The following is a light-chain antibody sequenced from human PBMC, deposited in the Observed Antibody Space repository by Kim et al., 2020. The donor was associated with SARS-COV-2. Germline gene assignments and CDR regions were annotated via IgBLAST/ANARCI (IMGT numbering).Light chain of an antibody. V-gene: IGLV3-21*04. CDR3: QVWDSNSDHVV. CDR1: NTGSKS. CDR2: YDN. J-gene: IGLJ2*01. Sequence: APGKTARITCGGNNTGSKSVHWYQQKPGQAPVLVIYYDNDRPSGIPERFSGSNSGNTATLTISRVEAVDEADYFCQVWDSNSDHVVFGGGTKVTVL.